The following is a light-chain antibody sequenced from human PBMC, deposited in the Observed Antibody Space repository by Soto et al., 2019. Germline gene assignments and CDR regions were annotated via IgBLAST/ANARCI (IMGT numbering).Light chain of an antibody. J-gene: IGKJ4*01. CDR1: QSVSSN. V-gene: IGKV3-15*01. CDR3: HQYNNWPLT. CDR2: GAS. Sequence: EIVMTQSPATLSVSPVERATLSCRASQSVSSNLAWYQQKPGQAPRLLIYGASTRATGIPGRFSGSGSGTEFTLTISSLQSEDFAVYYCHQYNNWPLTFGGGTKVDIK.